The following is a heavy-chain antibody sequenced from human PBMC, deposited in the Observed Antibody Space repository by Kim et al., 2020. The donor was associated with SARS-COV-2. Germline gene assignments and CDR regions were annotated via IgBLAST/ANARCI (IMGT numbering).Heavy chain of an antibody. D-gene: IGHD3-9*01. CDR1: GGSISSGGYY. J-gene: IGHJ5*02. CDR2: IYYSGST. Sequence: SETLSLTCTVSGGSISSGGYYWSWIRQHPGKGLEWIGYIYYSGSTYYNPSLKSRVTISVDTSKNQFSLKLSSVTAADTAVYYCARESPPRSLTGYHFWFDPWGQGTLVTVSS. V-gene: IGHV4-31*03. CDR3: ARESPPRSLTGYHFWFDP.